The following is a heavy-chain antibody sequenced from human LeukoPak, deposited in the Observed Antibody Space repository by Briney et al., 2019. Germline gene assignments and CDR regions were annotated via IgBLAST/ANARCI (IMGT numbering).Heavy chain of an antibody. D-gene: IGHD1-1*01. CDR1: GYTLTELS. CDR2: FDPEDGET. Sequence: ASVKVSCKVSGYTLTELSMHWVRQAPGKGLEWMGGFDPEDGETIYAQKFQGRVTMTEDTSTDTAYMELSSLRSEDTAVYYCVCETNEPYAFDIWGQGTMVTVSS. V-gene: IGHV1-24*01. J-gene: IGHJ3*02. CDR3: VCETNEPYAFDI.